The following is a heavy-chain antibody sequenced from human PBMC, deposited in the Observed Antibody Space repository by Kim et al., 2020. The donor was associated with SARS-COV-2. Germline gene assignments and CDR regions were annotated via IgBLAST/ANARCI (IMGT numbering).Heavy chain of an antibody. CDR1: GGSISSYY. V-gene: IGHV4-59*01. Sequence: SETLSLTCTVSGGSISSYYWSWIRQPPGKGLEWIGYIYYSGSTNYNPSLKSRVTISVDTSKNQFSLKLSSVTAADTAVYYCARLSGLREPTFYYYYYYMDVWGKGTTVTVSS. CDR2: IYYSGST. CDR3: ARLSGLREPTFYYYYYYMDV. J-gene: IGHJ6*03. D-gene: IGHD3-10*01.